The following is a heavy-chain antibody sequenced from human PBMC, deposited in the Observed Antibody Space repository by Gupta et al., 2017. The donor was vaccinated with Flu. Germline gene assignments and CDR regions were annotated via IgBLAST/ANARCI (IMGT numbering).Heavy chain of an antibody. V-gene: IGHV4-4*07. CDR2: IYTSETT. CDR1: IGSNY. J-gene: IGHJ5*02. CDR3: ARLYIKRGWFDP. Sequence: IGSNYWSWIRQPAGKGLEWIGRIYTSETTNYNPSLKSRVTMSVDTAKNQFSLTLSSVTAADTAVYYWARLYIKRGWFDPWGQGTLVTVSS. D-gene: IGHD1-20*01.